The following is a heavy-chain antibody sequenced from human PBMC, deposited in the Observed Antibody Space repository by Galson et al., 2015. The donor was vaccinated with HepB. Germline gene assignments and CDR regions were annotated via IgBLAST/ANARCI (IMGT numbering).Heavy chain of an antibody. CDR3: ARMDPSSIYGDRFWFDY. CDR1: GFSLSTSAMR. Sequence: PALVKPTQTLTLTCTFSGFSLSTSAMRVSWIRLPPGKALEWLARIDWDDDKYYSTSLRTRLTISKDTSRNQVVLIMTNMDPVDTATYYCARMDPSSIYGDRFWFDYWGQGTLVTVSS. J-gene: IGHJ4*02. D-gene: IGHD4-17*01. V-gene: IGHV2-70*04. CDR2: IDWDDDK.